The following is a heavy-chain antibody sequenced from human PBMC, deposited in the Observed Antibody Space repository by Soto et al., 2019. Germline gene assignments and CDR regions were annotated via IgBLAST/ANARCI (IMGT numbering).Heavy chain of an antibody. V-gene: IGHV4-34*01. D-gene: IGHD3-10*01. CDR1: GGSFSGYY. CDR2: INHSGST. J-gene: IGHJ6*02. Sequence: SETLSLTCAVYGGSFSGYYWSWIRQPPGKGLEWIGEINHSGSTNYNPSLKSRVTISVDTSKNQFSLKLSSVTAADTAVYYCARDRQAYYGSGSHRLYYYYGMDVWGQGTTGTVSS. CDR3: ARDRQAYYGSGSHRLYYYYGMDV.